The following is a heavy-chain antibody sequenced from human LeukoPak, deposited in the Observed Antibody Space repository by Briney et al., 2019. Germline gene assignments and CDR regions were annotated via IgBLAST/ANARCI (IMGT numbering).Heavy chain of an antibody. CDR3: ARWRGRQSEFDY. Sequence: GGSLRLSCVASGFTFSNYWMHWVRQPPGKGLVWVSRIYVDGRTTNYADSVRGRFTASRDNAENSVNLQMNSLRVEDTAVYYCARWRGRQSEFDYWGQGTLVTVSS. CDR1: GFTFSNYW. CDR2: IYVDGRTT. D-gene: IGHD1-1*01. J-gene: IGHJ4*02. V-gene: IGHV3-74*01.